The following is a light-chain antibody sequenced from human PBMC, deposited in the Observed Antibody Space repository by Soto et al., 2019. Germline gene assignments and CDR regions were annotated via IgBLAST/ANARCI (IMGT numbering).Light chain of an antibody. J-gene: IGKJ5*01. Sequence: EIVLTQSPATLSLSPGERATLSCRASRSVRSYLAWYQQKPGQAPRLLIYDASNRAAGIPARFSGSGSETDFTLTISNLEPEDFAVDYCQQRDAWPPITFGQGTRLEIK. CDR2: DAS. CDR3: QQRDAWPPIT. V-gene: IGKV3-11*01. CDR1: RSVRSY.